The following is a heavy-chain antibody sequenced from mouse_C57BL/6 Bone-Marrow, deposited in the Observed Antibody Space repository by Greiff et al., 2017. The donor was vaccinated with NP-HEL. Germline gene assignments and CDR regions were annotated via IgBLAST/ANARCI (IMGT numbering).Heavy chain of an antibody. CDR3: ARDWTTVVATHWYFDV. J-gene: IGHJ1*03. V-gene: IGHV5-4*01. CDR1: GFTFSSYA. CDR2: ISDGGSYT. D-gene: IGHD1-1*01. Sequence: DVQLVESGGGLVKPGGSLKLSCAASGFTFSSYAMSWVRQTPEKRLEWVATISDGGSYTYYPDNVKGRFTISRDNAKNNLYLQMSHLKSEDTAMYYCARDWTTVVATHWYFDVWGTGTTVTVSS.